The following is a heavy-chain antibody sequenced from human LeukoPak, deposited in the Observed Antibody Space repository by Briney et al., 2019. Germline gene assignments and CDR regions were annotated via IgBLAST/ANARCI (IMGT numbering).Heavy chain of an antibody. CDR3: ANQYYDFWSGYFVRGYFDY. CDR2: IRGSGRHT. D-gene: IGHD3-3*01. J-gene: IGHJ4*02. V-gene: IGHV3-23*01. Sequence: PGGSLRLSCVASGFTFSNYVMMWVRQTQERRLEWVSAIRGSGRHTFYADSVKGRFTISRDNFKNTLYLQMNSLRADDSAVYYCANQYYDFWSGYFVRGYFDYWGQGTLVTVSS. CDR1: GFTFSNYV.